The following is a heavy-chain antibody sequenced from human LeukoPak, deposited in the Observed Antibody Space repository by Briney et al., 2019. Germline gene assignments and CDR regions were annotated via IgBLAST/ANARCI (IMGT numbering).Heavy chain of an antibody. Sequence: QTGGSLRLSCAASGFTFSSYGMHWVRQAPGKGLEWVAVISYDGSNKYYADSVKGRFTISRDNSKNTLYLQMNSLRAEDTAVYYCAKEGYYGDHFDYWGQGTLVTVSS. V-gene: IGHV3-30*18. CDR1: GFTFSSYG. CDR2: ISYDGSNK. D-gene: IGHD4-17*01. J-gene: IGHJ4*02. CDR3: AKEGYYGDHFDY.